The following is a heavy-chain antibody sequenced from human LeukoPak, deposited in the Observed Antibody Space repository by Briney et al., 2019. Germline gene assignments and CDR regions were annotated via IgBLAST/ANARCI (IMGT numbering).Heavy chain of an antibody. J-gene: IGHJ4*02. V-gene: IGHV3-30*01. CDR1: GFTFSSYA. D-gene: IGHD3-22*01. CDR3: ARDRPNNYYSSGYFDY. Sequence: PGGSLRLSCAAYGFTFSSYAMHWVRQAPGKGRGWVAVISYDGSNKYYADSVKGRFTISRNNSKNTLYLQMNSLRAEDTAVYYCARDRPNNYYSSGYFDYWGQGTLVTVSS. CDR2: ISYDGSNK.